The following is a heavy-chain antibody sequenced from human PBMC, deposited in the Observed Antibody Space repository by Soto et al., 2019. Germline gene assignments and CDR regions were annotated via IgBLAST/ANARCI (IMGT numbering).Heavy chain of an antibody. CDR1: GFTVSSSY. Sequence: EVQLVESGGGLVQPGGSLRLSCAASGFTVSSSYLCWVRQAPGKGLEWVSSIYKSGDTYYADSVKGRFTISRDNYKSTLFLQMNSLRAEDTAVYYCARGTVGTNPNWLGPWGQGTLVTVSS. CDR2: IYKSGDT. D-gene: IGHD1-26*01. CDR3: ARGTVGTNPNWLGP. J-gene: IGHJ5*02. V-gene: IGHV3-66*01.